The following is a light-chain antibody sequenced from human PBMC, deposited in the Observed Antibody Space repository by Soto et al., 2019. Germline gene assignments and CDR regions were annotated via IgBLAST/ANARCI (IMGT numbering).Light chain of an antibody. CDR2: LGS. J-gene: IGKJ2*01. Sequence: EIVITQSSPSLTVTPGEPASLSCWPSQRLLHSNGNTFLDWYLQKPGQSPQLLIYLGSNRAAGVPDRVSGSEAGTDFTLKISRVEAEDVGVYYGMQALQTPYTFGQGTKVDIK. V-gene: IGKV2-28*01. CDR1: QRLLHSNGNTF. CDR3: MQALQTPYT.